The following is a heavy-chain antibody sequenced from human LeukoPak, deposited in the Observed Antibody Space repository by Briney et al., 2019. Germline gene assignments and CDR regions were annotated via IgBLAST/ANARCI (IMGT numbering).Heavy chain of an antibody. CDR1: GGSISSYY. J-gene: IGHJ5*02. CDR2: IYYSGST. Sequence: MASETLSLTCTVSGGSISSYYRSWIRQPPGKGLEWIGYIYYSGSTNYNPSLKSRVTISVDTSKNQFSLKLSSVTAADTAVYYCARQTRYCSSTSCYYWFDPWGQGTLVTVSS. V-gene: IGHV4-59*01. D-gene: IGHD2-2*01. CDR3: ARQTRYCSSTSCYYWFDP.